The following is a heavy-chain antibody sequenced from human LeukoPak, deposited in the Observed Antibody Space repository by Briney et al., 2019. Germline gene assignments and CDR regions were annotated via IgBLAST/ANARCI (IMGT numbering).Heavy chain of an antibody. CDR1: TFTFKRYE. J-gene: IGHJ6*03. CDR2: ISSSSNTI. V-gene: IGHV3-48*03. Sequence: PGESLTLSCTSSTFTFKRYEMNWVRQAPGRGLEWISYISSSSNTIYYAASVKGRFTVSRDNAENSLYLQMNSLRAEDTAIYYCATPRPSGSFDWFPEYFNYYMDVWGKGTTVSVSS. D-gene: IGHD3-9*01. CDR3: ATPRPSGSFDWFPEYFNYYMDV.